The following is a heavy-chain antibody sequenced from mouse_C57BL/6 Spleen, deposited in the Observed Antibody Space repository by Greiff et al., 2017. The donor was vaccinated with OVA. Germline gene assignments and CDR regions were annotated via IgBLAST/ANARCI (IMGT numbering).Heavy chain of an antibody. Sequence: EVQGVESGEGLVKPGGSLKLSCAASGFTFSSYAMSWVRQTPENRLEWVAYISSGGDYIYYADTVKGRFTISRDNARNTLYLQMSSLKSEDTAMYYCTREDLLLYYFDYWGQGTTLTVSS. D-gene: IGHD2-1*01. CDR1: GFTFSSYA. J-gene: IGHJ2*01. CDR2: ISSGGDYI. V-gene: IGHV5-9-1*02. CDR3: TREDLLLYYFDY.